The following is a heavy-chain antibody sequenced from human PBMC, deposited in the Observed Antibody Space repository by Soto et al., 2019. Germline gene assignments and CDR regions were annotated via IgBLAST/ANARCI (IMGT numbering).Heavy chain of an antibody. J-gene: IGHJ6*02. CDR3: ARDDGYCSSTSCYSGYYYYGMDV. D-gene: IGHD2-2*02. CDR2: INPSGGST. V-gene: IGHV1-46*01. Sequence: QVQLVQSGAEVKKPGASVKVSCKASGYTFTSYYMHWVRQAPGQGLEWMGIINPSGGSTSYAQKFQSRVTMTRDTSTGTGYMELSSPRSEDTAVYYCARDDGYCSSTSCYSGYYYYGMDVWGQGPTVTVSS. CDR1: GYTFTSYY.